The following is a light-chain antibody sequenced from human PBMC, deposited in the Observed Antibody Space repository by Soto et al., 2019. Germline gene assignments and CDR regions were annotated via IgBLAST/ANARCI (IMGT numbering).Light chain of an antibody. CDR3: MQALQTPRT. Sequence: DIQMTQFPSTLSASVGDRVTITCRASQSISYWMAWYQQKPGKVPKLLISKASSLQSGVPSRFSGSGSGTDFTLRISRVEAGDVGVYYCMQALQTPRTFGQGTKVDIK. V-gene: IGKV1-5*03. CDR1: QSISYW. CDR2: KAS. J-gene: IGKJ1*01.